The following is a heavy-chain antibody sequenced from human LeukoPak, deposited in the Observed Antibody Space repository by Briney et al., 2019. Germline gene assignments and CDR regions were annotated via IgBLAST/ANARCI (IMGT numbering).Heavy chain of an antibody. CDR3: AKTWWQWYFFDY. V-gene: IGHV3-23*01. J-gene: IGHJ4*02. D-gene: IGHD6-19*01. Sequence: PGGSLRLSCAASGFTFSTYAMNWVRQAPGKGLGWVSGISGSASSTHYADSVKGRFTISRDNSKNALYLQMNSLRVEDTAVYFCAKTWWQWYFFDYWGQGTLVTVSS. CDR2: ISGSASST. CDR1: GFTFSTYA.